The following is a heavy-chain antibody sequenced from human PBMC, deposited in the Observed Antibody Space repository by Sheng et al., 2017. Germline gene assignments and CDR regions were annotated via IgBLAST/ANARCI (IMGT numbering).Heavy chain of an antibody. CDR2: ISSSSSYI. CDR3: ARVITGTLYYYYMDV. V-gene: IGHV3-21*01. CDR1: GFTFSSYS. D-gene: IGHD1-20*01. J-gene: IGHJ6*03. Sequence: EVQLVESGGGLVKPGGSLRLSCAASGFTFSSYSMNWVRQAPGKGLEWVSSISSSSSYIYYADSVKGRFTISRDNAKNSLYLQMNSLRAEDTAVYYCARVITGTLYYYYMDVWGKGTTVTVSS.